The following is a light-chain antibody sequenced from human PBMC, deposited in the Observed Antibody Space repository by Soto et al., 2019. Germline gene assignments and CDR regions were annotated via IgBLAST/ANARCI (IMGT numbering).Light chain of an antibody. Sequence: DIQMTQSPSTLSASVGDRVTITCRASQSISSWLAWYQQKPGKAPKLLIYQASTLESGVPARFSGSGSGTEFTISISRLQSDDFATYHCQQYNNYPWTFGQGTKVDIK. J-gene: IGKJ1*01. CDR1: QSISSW. CDR2: QAS. CDR3: QQYNNYPWT. V-gene: IGKV1-5*03.